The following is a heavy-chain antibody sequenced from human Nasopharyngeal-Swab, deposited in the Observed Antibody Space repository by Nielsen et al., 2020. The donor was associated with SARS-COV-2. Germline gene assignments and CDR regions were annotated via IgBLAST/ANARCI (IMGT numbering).Heavy chain of an antibody. CDR3: ARVRERGWYEEGYYYYGMDV. V-gene: IGHV6-1*01. CDR2: TFYRSKWYN. D-gene: IGHD6-19*01. Sequence: IRQSPLRGLECLGRTFYRSKWYNDYAVSVKMRITINPYTSKNQLSLQLTSVTPEDTAVYYCARVRERGWYEEGYYYYGMDVWGQGTTVTVSS. J-gene: IGHJ6*02.